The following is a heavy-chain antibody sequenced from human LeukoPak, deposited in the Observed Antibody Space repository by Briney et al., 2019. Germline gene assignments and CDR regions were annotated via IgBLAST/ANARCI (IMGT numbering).Heavy chain of an antibody. D-gene: IGHD1-7*01. CDR3: ARDLRVDETTRGLDY. Sequence: GGSLRLSCAPSGFLVTSHSMTWVRQAPGKGLEWVSTVYTVGRTFYADSVRGRMTVSRDISRNTLYLHMDSLRVEDTAVYYCARDLRVDETTRGLDYWGRGALVTVSS. J-gene: IGHJ4*02. V-gene: IGHV3-66*01. CDR2: VYTVGRT. CDR1: GFLVTSHS.